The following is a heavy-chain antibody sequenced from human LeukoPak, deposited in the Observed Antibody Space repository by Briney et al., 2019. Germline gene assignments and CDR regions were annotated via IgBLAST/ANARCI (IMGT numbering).Heavy chain of an antibody. CDR2: IYLGDSET. Sequence: GESLKISCKGSGYSSTSSWIGWVRQMPGKGLDWMGIIYLGDSETRYSPSFQGQVTISADKSINTAYLQWSSLKASDTAMYYCARHPSYTSGWPLDHWGQGTLVTVSS. CDR1: GYSSTSSW. V-gene: IGHV5-51*01. D-gene: IGHD6-19*01. J-gene: IGHJ4*02. CDR3: ARHPSYTSGWPLDH.